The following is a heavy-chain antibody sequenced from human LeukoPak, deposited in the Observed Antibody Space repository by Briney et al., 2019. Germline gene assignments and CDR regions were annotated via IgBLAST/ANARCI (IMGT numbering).Heavy chain of an antibody. Sequence: PSETLSLTCTVSGGSISSSSYYWGWLRQPPGKGLEWIGLLYYSGSTHDNPSLKSRVTISVDTSKTQFSLKLSSVTAADTAVYYCARVYCSGGSCFSSWFDPWGQGTLVTVSS. CDR2: LYYSGST. D-gene: IGHD2-15*01. J-gene: IGHJ5*02. CDR1: GGSISSSSYY. V-gene: IGHV4-39*01. CDR3: ARVYCSGGSCFSSWFDP.